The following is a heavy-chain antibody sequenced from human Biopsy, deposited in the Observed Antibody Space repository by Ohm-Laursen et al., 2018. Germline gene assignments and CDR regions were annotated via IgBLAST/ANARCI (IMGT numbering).Heavy chain of an antibody. CDR3: ARDYDTSGYYYVS. CDR1: GGSVSDSFHF. D-gene: IGHD3-22*01. J-gene: IGHJ5*02. Sequence: SDTLSLTCTVSGGSVSDSFHFRSWIRQPPGKGLEWIGSIFYRGSTHYKPSLKSRVNISVDTSKNQFSLKLNSVTAADTAVYYCARDYDTSGYYYVSWGQGTLVTVSS. V-gene: IGHV4-39*01. CDR2: IFYRGST.